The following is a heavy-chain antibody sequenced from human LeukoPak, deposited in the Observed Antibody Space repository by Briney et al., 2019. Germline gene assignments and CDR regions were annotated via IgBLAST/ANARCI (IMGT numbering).Heavy chain of an antibody. J-gene: IGHJ6*02. Sequence: ASVKVSCKASGYTFTGYYMHWVRQAPGQGLEWMGWINPNSGGTNYAQKFQGRVTMTRNTSISTAYMELSSLRSEDTAVYYCARERWNLVRGVITNYYYYYGMDVWGQGTTVTVSS. CDR1: GYTFTGYY. D-gene: IGHD3-10*01. V-gene: IGHV1-2*02. CDR2: INPNSGGT. CDR3: ARERWNLVRGVITNYYYYYGMDV.